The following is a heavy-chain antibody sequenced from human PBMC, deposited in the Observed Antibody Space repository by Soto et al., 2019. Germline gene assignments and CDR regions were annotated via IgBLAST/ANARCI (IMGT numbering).Heavy chain of an antibody. D-gene: IGHD3-10*01. CDR1: GFTFSSFW. CDR2: INTDGSST. CDR3: AKRGVDTFGLSY. Sequence: EVQLVESGGGLVQPGGSLRLSCAVSGFTFSSFWMHWVRQAPGEGLVWVSRINTDGSSTSYADSVKGRFTISRDNAKNTLYLQMNSLRVEDXAMYYCAKRGVDTFGLSYWGQGTLVTVSS. V-gene: IGHV3-74*01. J-gene: IGHJ4*02.